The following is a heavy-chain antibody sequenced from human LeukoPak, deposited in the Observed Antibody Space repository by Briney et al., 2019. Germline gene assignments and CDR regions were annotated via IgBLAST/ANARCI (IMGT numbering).Heavy chain of an antibody. CDR2: IRYDGSNE. V-gene: IGHV3-30*02. Sequence: GGSLRLSCAASGFTFSNYGMHWVRQAPGKGLEWVAFIRYDGSNENYADSVKGRFTISRDNSKNTLYLQMNSLRAEDTAVYYCAKEMFKSIVVVPAATSPYFDYWGQGTLVTVSS. CDR3: AKEMFKSIVVVPAATSPYFDY. J-gene: IGHJ4*02. CDR1: GFTFSNYG. D-gene: IGHD2-2*01.